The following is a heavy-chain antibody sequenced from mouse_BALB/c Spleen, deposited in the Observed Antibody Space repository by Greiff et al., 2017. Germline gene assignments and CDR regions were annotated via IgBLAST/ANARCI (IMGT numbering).Heavy chain of an antibody. CDR1: GFNIKDTY. D-gene: IGHD2-1*01. CDR3: ARLGGNYYAMDY. Sequence: VQLKESGAELVKPGASVKLSCTASGFNIKDTYMHWVKQRPEQGLEWIGRIDPANGNTKYDPKFQGKATITAGTSSNTAYLQLSSLTSEDTAVYYCARLGGNYYAMDYWGQGTSVTVSS. CDR2: IDPANGNT. J-gene: IGHJ4*01. V-gene: IGHV14-3*02.